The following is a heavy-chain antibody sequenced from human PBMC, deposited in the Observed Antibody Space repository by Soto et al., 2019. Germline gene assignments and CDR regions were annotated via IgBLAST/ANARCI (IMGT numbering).Heavy chain of an antibody. CDR3: TTGLAVAGTEDY. CDR2: IKSKTDGGTT. D-gene: IGHD6-19*01. V-gene: IGHV3-15*01. J-gene: IGHJ4*02. CDR1: GFTFSNAW. Sequence: PGGSLRLSCAASGFTFSNAWMSWVRQAPGKGLEWVGRIKSKTDGGTTDYAAPVKGRFTISRDDAKNTLYLQMNSLKTEDTAVYYCTTGLAVAGTEDYWGQGTLVTVSS.